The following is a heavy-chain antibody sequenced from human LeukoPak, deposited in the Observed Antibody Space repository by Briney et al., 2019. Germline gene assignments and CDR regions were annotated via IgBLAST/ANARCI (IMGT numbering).Heavy chain of an antibody. V-gene: IGHV4-39*07. Sequence: SETLSLTCTVSGGSISSSYSYWGWIRQPPGKGLEWIGNIYYSGSTYYSPSLTSRVTVSVDTSENQYSLKLSSVTAADTAVYYCARAHSIASYYYGVDVWGQGTTVTVSS. CDR1: GGSISSSYSY. J-gene: IGHJ6*02. D-gene: IGHD2/OR15-2a*01. CDR3: ARAHSIASYYYGVDV. CDR2: IYYSGST.